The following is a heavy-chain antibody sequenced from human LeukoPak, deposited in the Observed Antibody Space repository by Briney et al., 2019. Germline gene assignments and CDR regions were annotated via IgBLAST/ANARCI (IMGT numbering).Heavy chain of an antibody. D-gene: IGHD3-16*01. CDR2: IYYSGST. Sequence: SQTLSLTCTVSGGSISSGDYFWSWIRQPRGKGLEWIGYIYYSGSTYYNPSLKSRVTISVDTSKNQFSLKLSSVTAADTAVYYCARYTFGGYYFDYWGQGTLVTVSS. J-gene: IGHJ4*02. V-gene: IGHV4-30-4*08. CDR3: ARYTFGGYYFDY. CDR1: GGSISSGDYF.